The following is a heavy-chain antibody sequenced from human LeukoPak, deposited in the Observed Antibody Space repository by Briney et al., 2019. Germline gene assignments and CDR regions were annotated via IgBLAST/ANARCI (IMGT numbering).Heavy chain of an antibody. CDR1: GFTFSTYA. J-gene: IGHJ4*02. CDR3: AKDVYGDYGGLGY. V-gene: IGHV3-23*01. CDR2: IRGSDGST. D-gene: IGHD4-17*01. Sequence: GESLRLSCAASGFTFSTYALSWVRQAPGKGLEWVSSIRGSDGSTYYADSVKGRFAISRDNSKNTLYLQMNSLRAEDTAVYYCAKDVYGDYGGLGYWGQGTLVTVSS.